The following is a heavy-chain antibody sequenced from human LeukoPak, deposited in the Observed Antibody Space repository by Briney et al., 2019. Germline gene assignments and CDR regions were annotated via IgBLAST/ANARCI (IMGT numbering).Heavy chain of an antibody. CDR2: INPNSGGR. J-gene: IGHJ4*02. CDR1: GYTFTGYY. CDR3: ARGTSGSYLAHFEY. Sequence: ASVKVSCKTSGYTFTGYYMHWVRQAPGQGLEWMGWINPNSGGRNSAQRFQGRVTMTSDTSTSTAYMELSRLRSDDTAVYYCARGTSGSYLAHFEYWGQGTLVTVSS. V-gene: IGHV1-2*02. D-gene: IGHD1-26*01.